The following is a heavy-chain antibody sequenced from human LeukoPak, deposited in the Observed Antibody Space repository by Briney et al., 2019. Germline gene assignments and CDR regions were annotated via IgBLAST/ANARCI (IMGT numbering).Heavy chain of an antibody. CDR2: IHTSGST. D-gene: IGHD2-15*01. V-gene: IGHV3-53*01. J-gene: IGHJ4*02. Sequence: GGSLRLSCAASGFSVSGNYMSWVRQAPGKGLEWVSFIHTSGSTFYADSVKGRFTISRDNSKNTLYLQMNSLRAEDTAVYYCARGYCSGGSCSKFDYWGRGTLVTVSS. CDR3: ARGYCSGGSCSKFDY. CDR1: GFSVSGNY.